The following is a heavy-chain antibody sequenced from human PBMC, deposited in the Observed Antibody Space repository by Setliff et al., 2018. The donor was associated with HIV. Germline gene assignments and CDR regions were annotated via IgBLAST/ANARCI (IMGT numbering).Heavy chain of an antibody. CDR3: VKDRAWRQPEWYSDY. CDR2: ITWDGFST. J-gene: IGHJ4*02. Sequence: GGSLRLSCVASGFIFDDYTMHWVRQAPGKGLEWVSLITWDGFSTYYADSVKGRFTISRDNSENSLYLQMNSLRTEDTALYYCVKDRAWRQPEWYSDYWGQGTLVTVSS. V-gene: IGHV3-43*01. CDR1: GFIFDDYT. D-gene: IGHD5-18*01.